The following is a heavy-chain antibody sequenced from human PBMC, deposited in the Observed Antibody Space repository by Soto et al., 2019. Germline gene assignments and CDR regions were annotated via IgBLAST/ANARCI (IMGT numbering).Heavy chain of an antibody. V-gene: IGHV1-69*02. CDR2: IIPILGIA. J-gene: IGHJ6*02. CDR3: ARGGDGDTPGMDV. CDR1: GGTFSSYS. Sequence: QVQLVQSGAEVKKPGSSVKVSCKASGGTFSSYSISWVRQAPGQGLEWMGRIIPILGIANYAQKFQGRVTISADKSTSTASLEVRSVISEDTAVYYCARGGDGDTPGMDVWGQGTTVTVSS.